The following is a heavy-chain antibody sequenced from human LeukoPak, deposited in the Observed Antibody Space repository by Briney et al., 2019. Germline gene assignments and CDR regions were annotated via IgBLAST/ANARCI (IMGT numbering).Heavy chain of an antibody. CDR2: IYTSGST. V-gene: IGHV4-4*07. J-gene: IGHJ4*02. CDR1: GGSISSYY. CDR3: ARHEPSYCNTSSRFPYYFDY. Sequence: SETLSLTCTVSGGSISSYYWSWIRQPAGKGLEWIGRIYTSGSTNYNPSLKSRVTMSVDTSRNQFSLKVSSVTAADTAVYYCARHEPSYCNTSSRFPYYFDYWGQGALVTVSS. D-gene: IGHD2-2*01.